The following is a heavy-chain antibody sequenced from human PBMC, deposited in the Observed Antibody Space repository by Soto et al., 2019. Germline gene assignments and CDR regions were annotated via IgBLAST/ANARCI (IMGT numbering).Heavy chain of an antibody. CDR2: ISSSGSTI. Sequence: GGSLRLSCAASGFTFSDYYMSWIRQAPGKGLEWVSYISSSGSTIYYADSVKGRFTISRDNAKNSLYLQMNSLRAEDTAVYYCARDRVLALRFLEWYMDVWGKGTTVTVSS. CDR3: ARDRVLALRFLEWYMDV. J-gene: IGHJ6*03. V-gene: IGHV3-11*01. D-gene: IGHD3-3*01. CDR1: GFTFSDYY.